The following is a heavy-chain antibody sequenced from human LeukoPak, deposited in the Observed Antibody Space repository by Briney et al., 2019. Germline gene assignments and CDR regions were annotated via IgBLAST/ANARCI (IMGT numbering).Heavy chain of an antibody. CDR1: GYSFTSYW. V-gene: IGHV1-18*04. CDR3: ARGILTTTPWPFDP. J-gene: IGHJ5*02. CDR2: ISAYNGNT. D-gene: IGHD4-11*01. Sequence: GESLKISCKGSGYSFTSYWIGWVRQAPGQGLEWMGWISAYNGNTNYAQKLQGRVTMTTDTSTSTAYMELRSLRSDDTAVYYCARGILTTTPWPFDPWGQGTLVTVSS.